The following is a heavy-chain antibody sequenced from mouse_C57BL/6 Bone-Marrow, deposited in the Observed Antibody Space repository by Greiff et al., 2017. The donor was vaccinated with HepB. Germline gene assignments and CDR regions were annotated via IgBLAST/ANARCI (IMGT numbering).Heavy chain of an antibody. J-gene: IGHJ2*01. CDR1: GYTFTSYT. V-gene: IGHV1-4*01. D-gene: IGHD1-1*01. Sequence: VKLMESGAELARPGASVKMSCKASGYTFTSYTMHWVKQRPGQGLEWIGYINPSSGYTKYNQKFKDKATLTADKSTSTAYMHLSSLTSEDSAVYCCARSYGSSPFDYWGQGTTLTVSS. CDR3: ARSYGSSPFDY. CDR2: INPSSGYT.